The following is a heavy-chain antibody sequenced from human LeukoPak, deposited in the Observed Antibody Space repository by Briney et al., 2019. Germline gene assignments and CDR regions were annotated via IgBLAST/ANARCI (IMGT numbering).Heavy chain of an antibody. CDR3: ARLDSGNHGNIPH. V-gene: IGHV4-59*08. D-gene: IGHD1-26*01. Sequence: SETLSPTCSVSGDSLSPFYWTWIRQPPGKGLEWIGYIYYSGTTRYNPSLKSRVTISVDPSKNQFSLRLSSVTAADTAVYYCARLDSGNHGNIPHWGQGTLVTVSS. CDR2: IYYSGTT. J-gene: IGHJ1*01. CDR1: GDSLSPFY.